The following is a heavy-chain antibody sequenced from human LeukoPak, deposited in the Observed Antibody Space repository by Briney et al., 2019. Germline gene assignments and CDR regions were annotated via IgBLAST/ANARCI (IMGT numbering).Heavy chain of an antibody. CDR3: AHKKVAGTAFDY. V-gene: IGHV2-5*05. Sequence: SGPTLVKPTQTLTLTCALSGYSLSTSGVGVAWIRQPPGKTLEWLALIYWDGDKRYGPSLKSRLTITRDTSKNHVVLTMTNMDPVDTATYYCAHKKVAGTAFDYWGPGTLVTVSS. CDR2: IYWDGDK. CDR1: GYSLSTSGVG. J-gene: IGHJ4*02. D-gene: IGHD6-19*01.